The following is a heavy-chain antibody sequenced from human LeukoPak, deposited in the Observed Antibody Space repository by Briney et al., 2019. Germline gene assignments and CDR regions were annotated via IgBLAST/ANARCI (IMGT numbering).Heavy chain of an antibody. V-gene: IGHV3-66*01. Sequence: GGSLRLSCATSGFTVSSNYMSWVRQAPGKGLEWVSVIYTDGSTYYPDSVKDRFTISRDNSKNTLDLQMNSLRIEDTGLYFCATFRSGFGEYYWGQGTLATVSS. D-gene: IGHD3-10*01. J-gene: IGHJ4*02. CDR3: ATFRSGFGEYY. CDR2: IYTDGST. CDR1: GFTVSSNY.